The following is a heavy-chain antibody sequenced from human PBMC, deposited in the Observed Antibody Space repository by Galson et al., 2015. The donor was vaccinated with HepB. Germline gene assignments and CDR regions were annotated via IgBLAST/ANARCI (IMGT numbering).Heavy chain of an antibody. CDR3: AKVSISSWPAFDI. V-gene: IGHV3-30*18. D-gene: IGHD6-13*01. CDR2: ISYDGSNK. J-gene: IGHJ3*02. Sequence: SLRLSCAASGFIFSSYGMHWVRQAPGKGLEWVAVISYDGSNKYYADSVKGRFTISRDNSKNTLYLQMNSLRAEDTAVYYCAKVSISSWPAFDIWGQGTMVTVSS. CDR1: GFIFSSYG.